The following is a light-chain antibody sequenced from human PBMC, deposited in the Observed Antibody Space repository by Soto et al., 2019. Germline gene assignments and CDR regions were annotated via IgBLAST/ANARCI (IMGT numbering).Light chain of an antibody. V-gene: IGKV1-39*01. CDR1: QSISSY. CDR2: AAS. CDR3: QKRYSTPYT. Sequence: DIQMTQSPSSLSASVGDRVTITCRASQSISSYLNWYQQKPGKAPNLLIYAASSLQSGVPSRFSGRGSGTDFTLTISSLQPEDFATYYCQKRYSTPYTFGQGTKLEIK. J-gene: IGKJ2*01.